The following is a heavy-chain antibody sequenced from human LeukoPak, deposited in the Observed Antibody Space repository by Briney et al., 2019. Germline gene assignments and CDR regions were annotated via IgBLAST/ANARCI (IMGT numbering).Heavy chain of an antibody. Sequence: PSETLSLTCTVSGGSISSDSSYWTWIRQPAGKGLEWIGRSYASGSTNYSPSLKSRVTISLDTSKNQFSLKLSSVTAADTAVYYCARVNCSGGSCYSVYYYYSYMDVWGKGTTVTVSS. CDR1: GGSISSDSSY. J-gene: IGHJ6*03. CDR3: ARVNCSGGSCYSVYYYYSYMDV. V-gene: IGHV4-61*02. CDR2: SYASGST. D-gene: IGHD2-15*01.